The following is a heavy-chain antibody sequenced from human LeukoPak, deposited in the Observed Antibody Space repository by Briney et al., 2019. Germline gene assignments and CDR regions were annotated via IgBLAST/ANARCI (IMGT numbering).Heavy chain of an antibody. Sequence: GGTLRLSCAASGFTFSSYGMRWVRQAPGKGLEWVSAISGSGGSTYYADSVKGRFTISRDNSKNTLYLQMNRLRAEDTAVYYCAKAGGGGAITMVRGVKGDYYYMDVWGKGTTV. V-gene: IGHV3-23*01. CDR1: GFTFSSYG. D-gene: IGHD3-10*01. CDR3: AKAGGGGAITMVRGVKGDYYYMDV. J-gene: IGHJ6*03. CDR2: ISGSGGST.